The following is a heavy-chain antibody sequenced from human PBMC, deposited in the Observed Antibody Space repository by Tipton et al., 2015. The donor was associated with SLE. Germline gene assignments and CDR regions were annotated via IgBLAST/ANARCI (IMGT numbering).Heavy chain of an antibody. J-gene: IGHJ4*02. D-gene: IGHD1-7*01. Sequence: GSLRLSCAASGFTFSSYWMHWVRHVPGEGLVWVSRIYTDDSSTTYADSVKGRFTISRDNSKNTVYLHMNSLRADDTAIYYCASASWNYGFFDYWGQGTLVTVSS. V-gene: IGHV3-74*01. CDR2: IYTDDSST. CDR3: ASASWNYGFFDY. CDR1: GFTFSSYW.